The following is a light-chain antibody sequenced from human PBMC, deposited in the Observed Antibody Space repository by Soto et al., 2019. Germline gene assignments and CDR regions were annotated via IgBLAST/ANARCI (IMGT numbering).Light chain of an antibody. J-gene: IGKJ4*01. V-gene: IGKV3-15*01. CDR1: QSVSGN. CDR3: QQYNDWPLT. CDR2: GAS. Sequence: IVMTQSPATLSVSPGETAILSCRASQSVSGNLAWYQQKPGQAPRLLIYGASTRATGIPARFSGSGSGTEFTLTITSLQSEDFAVYYCQQYNDWPLTFGGGTKVEIK.